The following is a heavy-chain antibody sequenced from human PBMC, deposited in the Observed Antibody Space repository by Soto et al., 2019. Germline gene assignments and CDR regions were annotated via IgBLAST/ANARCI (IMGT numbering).Heavy chain of an antibody. CDR3: ARDRGVIRAGLDY. D-gene: IGHD3-10*01. CDR1: DGSISSGSYY. CDR2: VNYRGST. V-gene: IGHV4-61*01. Sequence: QVQLQESGPGLVKPSETLSLTCTVSDGSISSGSYYWSWIRQPPGKGLEWIGYVNYRGSTNYNRSLKSRVTISGDTSKNQFSLKLTSVTAADTAVYSCARDRGVIRAGLDYWGQGTLVTVSS. J-gene: IGHJ4*02.